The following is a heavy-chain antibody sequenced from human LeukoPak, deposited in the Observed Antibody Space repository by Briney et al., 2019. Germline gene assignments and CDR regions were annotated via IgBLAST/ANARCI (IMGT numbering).Heavy chain of an antibody. V-gene: IGHV1-2*02. D-gene: IGHD3-3*01. CDR1: GYTFTGYY. Sequence: ASVKVSCKASGYTFTGYYMHWVRQAPGQGLEWMGWINPNSGGTNYAQKFQGRVTMTRDTSISTAYMELSRLRSDDTAVYYCARDGYDFCSGYYGTFDPWGQGTLVTVSS. CDR2: INPNSGGT. CDR3: ARDGYDFCSGYYGTFDP. J-gene: IGHJ5*02.